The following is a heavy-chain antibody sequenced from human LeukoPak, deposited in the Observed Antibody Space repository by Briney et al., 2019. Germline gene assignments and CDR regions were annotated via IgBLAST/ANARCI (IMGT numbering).Heavy chain of an antibody. J-gene: IGHJ4*02. CDR3: AKVPMWSVTQYYFDY. CDR1: GFTFSSYA. V-gene: IGHV3-23*01. Sequence: GGSLRLSCAASGFTFSSYAMSWVRQAPGKGLEWVSAISGSGGSTYYADSVKGRFTISRDNSKNALYLQMNSLRAEDTAVYYCAKVPMWSVTQYYFDYWGQGTLVTVSS. D-gene: IGHD2-21*02. CDR2: ISGSGGST.